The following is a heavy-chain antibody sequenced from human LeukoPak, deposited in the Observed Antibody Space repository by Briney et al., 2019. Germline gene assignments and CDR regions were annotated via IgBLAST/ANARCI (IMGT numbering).Heavy chain of an antibody. CDR1: GDSISSGDYY. CDR3: AKDRPYSSSWYGCSTP. Sequence: PSQTLSLTCTVSGDSISSGDYYWSWIRQPAGKGLEWIGRISSSGSTNYNPSLKSRVTISVDTSKNQFSLKLSSVTAADTAVYYCAKDRPYSSSWYGCSTPWGQGTLVTVSS. D-gene: IGHD6-13*01. J-gene: IGHJ5*02. V-gene: IGHV4-61*02. CDR2: ISSSGST.